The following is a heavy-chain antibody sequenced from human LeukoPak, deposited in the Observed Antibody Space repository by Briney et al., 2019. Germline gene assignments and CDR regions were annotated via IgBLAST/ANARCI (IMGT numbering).Heavy chain of an antibody. J-gene: IGHJ3*02. Sequence: PSQTLSLTCTVSGGSISSGGYYWSWIRQHPGKGLEWIGYIYYSGNTYYNPSLKSRVTISVDTSKNQFSLKLSSVTAADTAVYYCARTTFVKPDAFDIWGQGTMVTVSS. V-gene: IGHV4-31*03. D-gene: IGHD3-16*02. CDR1: GGSISSGGYY. CDR2: IYYSGNT. CDR3: ARTTFVKPDAFDI.